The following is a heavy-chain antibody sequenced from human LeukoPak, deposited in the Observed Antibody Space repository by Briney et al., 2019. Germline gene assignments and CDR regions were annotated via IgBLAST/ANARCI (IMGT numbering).Heavy chain of an antibody. J-gene: IGHJ6*03. D-gene: IGHD5-18*01. Sequence: GGSLRLSCAASGFTFSSYAMHWVRQAPGKGLEWVAVISYDGSNKYYADSVKGRFTVSRDNAKNSLYLQMNSLRAEDTAVYYCARVDTAMAPSRFYYYYYMDVWGKGTTVTISS. CDR2: ISYDGSNK. CDR1: GFTFSSYA. CDR3: ARVDTAMAPSRFYYYYYMDV. V-gene: IGHV3-30*04.